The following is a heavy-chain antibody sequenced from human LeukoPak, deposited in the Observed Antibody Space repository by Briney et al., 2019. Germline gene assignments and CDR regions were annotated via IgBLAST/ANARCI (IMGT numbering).Heavy chain of an antibody. V-gene: IGHV1-46*01. J-gene: IGHJ6*03. CDR2: INPSGGST. CDR1: GYTFTSYY. Sequence: ASVKVSCKASGYTFTSYYMHWVRQAPGQGLEWMGIINPSGGSTSYAQKFQGRVTMTRDTSTSTVYMELSRLRSDDTAVYYCARESQWLVPPFIYYYYMDVWGKGTTVTVSS. D-gene: IGHD6-19*01. CDR3: ARESQWLVPPFIYYYYMDV.